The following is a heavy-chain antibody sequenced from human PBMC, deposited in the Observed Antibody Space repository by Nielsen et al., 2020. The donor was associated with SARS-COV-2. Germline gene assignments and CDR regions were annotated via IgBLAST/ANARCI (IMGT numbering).Heavy chain of an antibody. CDR2: IYYSGST. CDR3: ARETAMVRGVTTRTYYYYGMDV. V-gene: IGHV4-31*02. D-gene: IGHD3-10*01. J-gene: IGHJ6*02. Sequence: WIRQPPGKGLEWIGYIYYSGSTYYNPSLKGRVTISVDTSKNQFSLKLSSVTAADTAVYYCARETAMVRGVTTRTYYYYGMDVRGQGTTVTVSS.